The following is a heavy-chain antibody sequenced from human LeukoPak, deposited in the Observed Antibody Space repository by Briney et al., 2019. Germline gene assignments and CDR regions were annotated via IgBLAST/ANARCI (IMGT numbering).Heavy chain of an antibody. J-gene: IGHJ5*02. CDR1: GFTFSSYA. Sequence: GASLRLSCAASGFTFSSYAMSWVRQAPGKGLEWVSVISGSGGSTYYADSVKGRFTISRDNSKNTLYLQMNSLRAEDTAVYYRAKDVGHNWFDPWGQGTLVTVSS. CDR2: ISGSGGST. D-gene: IGHD1-26*01. V-gene: IGHV3-23*01. CDR3: AKDVGHNWFDP.